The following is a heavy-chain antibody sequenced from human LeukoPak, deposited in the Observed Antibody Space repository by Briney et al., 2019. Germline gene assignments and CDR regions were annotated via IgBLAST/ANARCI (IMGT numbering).Heavy chain of an antibody. CDR3: ARDQVMTTVTYYYYYGMDV. V-gene: IGHV1-46*01. J-gene: IGHJ6*02. Sequence: ASVKVFCKASGYTFTSYYMHWVRQAPGQGLERMGIINPSGGSTSYAQKFQGRVTMTRDTSTSTVYMELSSLRSEDTAVYYCARDQVMTTVTYYYYYGMDVWGQGTTFTVSS. CDR1: GYTFTSYY. D-gene: IGHD4-17*01. CDR2: INPSGGST.